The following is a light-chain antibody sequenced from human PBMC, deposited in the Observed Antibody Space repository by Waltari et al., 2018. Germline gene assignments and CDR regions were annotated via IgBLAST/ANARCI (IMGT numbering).Light chain of an antibody. CDR3: QQYNDWPPAYT. CDR1: RAITYN. CDR2: GAS. V-gene: IGKV3-15*01. J-gene: IGKJ2*01. Sequence: IVLTQSPATLSVPPGESVSLSCRASRAITYNLAWFQQKQGQAPRLLIIGASTRATGVPARFSGCGSGTDFTLTISTLQSEDFAVYSCQQYNDWPPAYTFGQGTKLEIK.